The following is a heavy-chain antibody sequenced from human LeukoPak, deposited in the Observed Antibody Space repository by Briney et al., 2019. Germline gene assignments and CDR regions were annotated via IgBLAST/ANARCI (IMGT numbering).Heavy chain of an antibody. J-gene: IGHJ4*02. CDR3: ARDYRDYYDSSGYLDY. V-gene: IGHV1-69*01. CDR2: IIPIFGTA. D-gene: IGHD3-22*01. CDR1: GGTFSSYA. Sequence: SVKVSCKASGGTFSSYAISWVRQAPGQGLEWMGEIIPIFGTANYAQKFQGRVTITADESTSTAYMELSSLRSEDTAVYYCARDYRDYYDSSGYLDYWGQGTLVTVSS.